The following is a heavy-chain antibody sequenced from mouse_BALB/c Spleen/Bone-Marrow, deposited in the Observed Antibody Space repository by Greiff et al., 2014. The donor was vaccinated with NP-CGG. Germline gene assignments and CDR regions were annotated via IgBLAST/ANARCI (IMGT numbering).Heavy chain of an antibody. D-gene: IGHD1-1*01. Sequence: VQLQQSGAELVKPGASVKLSCKASGYTFTSYYMYWVKQRPGQGLEWIGGINPSNGGTNFNEKFKSKATLTVDKSSSTAYMQLSSLTSEYSAVYYCTRSYYAKEGAWFAYWGQGTLVTVSA. CDR2: INPSNGGT. V-gene: IGHV1S81*02. J-gene: IGHJ3*01. CDR1: GYTFTSYY. CDR3: TRSYYAKEGAWFAY.